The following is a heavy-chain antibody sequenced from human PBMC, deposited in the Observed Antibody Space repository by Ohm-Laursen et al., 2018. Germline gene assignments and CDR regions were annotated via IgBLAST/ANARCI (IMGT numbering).Heavy chain of an antibody. V-gene: IGHV4-59*07. J-gene: IGHJ4*02. CDR3: ARGGSSGWSFDY. CDR1: GGSISSYY. CDR2: IYYSGST. D-gene: IGHD6-19*01. Sequence: SDTLSLTCTVSGGSISSYYWSWIRQPPGKGLEWIGYIYYSGSTNYNPSLKSRVTISVDTSKNQFSLKLSSVTAADTAVYYCARGGSSGWSFDYWGQGTLVTVSS.